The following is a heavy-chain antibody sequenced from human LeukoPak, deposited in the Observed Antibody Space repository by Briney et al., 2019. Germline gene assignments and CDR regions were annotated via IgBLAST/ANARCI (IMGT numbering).Heavy chain of an antibody. D-gene: IGHD6-19*01. CDR1: GFKFADYA. CDR2: TSATGGTT. Sequence: GGSLRLSCVASGFKFADYAMTWVRQSPGKGLEWVSSTSATGGTTYYADSVKGRFTISRDNSKNTLYLQMNSLRAEDTAVYYCAKDPSSGWYWFDPWGQGTLVTVSS. V-gene: IGHV3-23*01. CDR3: AKDPSSGWYWFDP. J-gene: IGHJ5*02.